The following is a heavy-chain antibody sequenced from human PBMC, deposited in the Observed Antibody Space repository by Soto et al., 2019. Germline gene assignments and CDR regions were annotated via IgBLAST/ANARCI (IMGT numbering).Heavy chain of an antibody. CDR3: ARGDTAMVRPLDY. J-gene: IGHJ4*02. Sequence: QVQLVQSGAEVKKPGSSVKVSCKASGGTFNSHLISWVRQAPGQGLEWMGGIIPMFGTANYAQKFQGRVTITADESTSTAYMELSSLRSEDTAEYYCARGDTAMVRPLDYWGQGTLVTVSS. CDR2: IIPMFGTA. CDR1: GGTFNSHL. V-gene: IGHV1-69*01. D-gene: IGHD5-18*01.